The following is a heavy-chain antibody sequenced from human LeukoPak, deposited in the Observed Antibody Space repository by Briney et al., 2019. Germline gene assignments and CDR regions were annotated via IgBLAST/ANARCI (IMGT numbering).Heavy chain of an antibody. J-gene: IGHJ6*02. CDR2: IGTAGDT. CDR1: GLAFSVDD. D-gene: IGHD6-13*01. V-gene: IGHV3-13*01. CDR3: ARARSSSWYLGYYGMDV. Sequence: GRSLRLSCAASGLAFSVDDMRWGRQATGKGLGWGSAIGTAGDTYSPGSVKGRFTISRENAKSSGYLQISTLRPGHTPVYYCARARSSSWYLGYYGMDVSGQGTPVTVSS.